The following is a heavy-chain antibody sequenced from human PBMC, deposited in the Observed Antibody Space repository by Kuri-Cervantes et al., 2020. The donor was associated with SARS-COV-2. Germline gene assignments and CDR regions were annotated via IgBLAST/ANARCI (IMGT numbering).Heavy chain of an antibody. J-gene: IGHJ4*02. D-gene: IGHD1-1*01. CDR1: GFTFDDFA. Sequence: GGSLRLSCAASGFTFDDFAMHWVRQAPGKGLEWVSGISWLSDTIVYADSVKGRFTISRDNSKNTLYLQMNSLRAEDTAVYYCVRDGDHWNFDYWGQGTLVTVSS. CDR2: ISWLSDTI. CDR3: VRDGDHWNFDY. V-gene: IGHV3-9*01.